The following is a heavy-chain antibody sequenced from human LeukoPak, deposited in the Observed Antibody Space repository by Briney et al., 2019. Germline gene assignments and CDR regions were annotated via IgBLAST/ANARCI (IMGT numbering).Heavy chain of an antibody. CDR1: GFTLSTCA. CDR3: ARERYFDY. CDR2: ISGGGRST. V-gene: IGHV3-23*01. J-gene: IGHJ4*02. Sequence: GGSLRLSRAASGFTLSTCAMSWVRQAPGKGLEWVSTISGGGRSTDYADSVKGHFTISRDNSKNTLYLQMNSLRAEDTAVYYCARERYFDYWGQGTLVTVSP.